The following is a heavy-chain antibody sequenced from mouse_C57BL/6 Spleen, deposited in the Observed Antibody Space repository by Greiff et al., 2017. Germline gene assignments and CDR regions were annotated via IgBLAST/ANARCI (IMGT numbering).Heavy chain of an antibody. J-gene: IGHJ2*01. CDR3: ARSGNYLFDY. CDR2: IYPSDSET. V-gene: IGHV1-61*01. Sequence: QVQLQQPGAELVRPGSSVKLSCKASGYTFTSYWMAWVKQRPGQGLEWIGNIYPSDSETHYNQKFKDKVTLTVDKSSSTAYMQLSSLTSEDSAVYYCARSGNYLFDYWGQGTTLTVSS. CDR1: GYTFTSYW. D-gene: IGHD2-1*01.